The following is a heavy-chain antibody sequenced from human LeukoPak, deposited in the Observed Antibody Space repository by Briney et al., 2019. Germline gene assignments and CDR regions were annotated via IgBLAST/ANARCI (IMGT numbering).Heavy chain of an antibody. Sequence: GESLRLSCAASGFTFSSYSMTWVRQAPGKGLEWVSYISSSSSTIYYADSVKGRFTISRDNAKNSLYLQMNSLRAEDTAVYYCAREAGSGSAAFDYWGQGTLVTVSS. V-gene: IGHV3-48*04. J-gene: IGHJ4*02. CDR1: GFTFSSYS. CDR3: AREAGSGSAAFDY. D-gene: IGHD6-19*01. CDR2: ISSSSSTI.